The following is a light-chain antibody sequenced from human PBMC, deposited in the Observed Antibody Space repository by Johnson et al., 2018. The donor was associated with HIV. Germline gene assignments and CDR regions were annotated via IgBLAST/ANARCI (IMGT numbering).Light chain of an antibody. J-gene: IGLJ1*01. CDR1: SSNIENNY. Sequence: QSVLTQPPSVSATPGQKVTISCSGSSSNIENNYVSWYQQLPETATKLLIYENNKRPSGIPDRFSGSKSGTSATLGVTGLQTGDEADYFCGTWDSSLSAYVFGTGTKVIVL. CDR2: ENN. V-gene: IGLV1-51*02. CDR3: GTWDSSLSAYV.